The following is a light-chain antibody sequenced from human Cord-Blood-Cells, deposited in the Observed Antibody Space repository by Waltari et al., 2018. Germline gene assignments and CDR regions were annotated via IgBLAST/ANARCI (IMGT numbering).Light chain of an antibody. J-gene: IGLJ2*01. V-gene: IGLV2-23*01. CDR3: CSYAGSSTYVV. CDR1: SSDVGSSNI. CDR2: EGS. Sequence: QSALTQPASVSGSPGQSITISCTGTSSDVGSSNILSWYQQHPGKAPKLMIYEGSKRPSGVSNRFSGSKSGNTASLTISGLQAEDEADYYCCSYAGSSTYVVFGGGTKLTVL.